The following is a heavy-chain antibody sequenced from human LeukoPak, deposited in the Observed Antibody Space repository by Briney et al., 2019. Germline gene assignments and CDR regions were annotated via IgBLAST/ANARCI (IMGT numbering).Heavy chain of an antibody. V-gene: IGHV3-48*03. CDR2: ISSSGSTI. Sequence: GGSLRLSCAASGFTFSSYEMNWVRQAPGKGLEGVSYISSSGSTIYYADSVKGRFTISRDNAKNSLYLQMNCLRAEDTAVYYCAKDKGAGYSSGWLYFDYWGQGTLVTVSS. D-gene: IGHD6-19*01. CDR3: AKDKGAGYSSGWLYFDY. J-gene: IGHJ4*02. CDR1: GFTFSSYE.